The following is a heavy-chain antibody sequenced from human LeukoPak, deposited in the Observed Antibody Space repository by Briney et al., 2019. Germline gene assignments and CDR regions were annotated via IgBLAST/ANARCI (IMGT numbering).Heavy chain of an antibody. CDR1: GYTFTGYY. CDR3: ARDFYGSGSYSPYYFDY. D-gene: IGHD3-10*01. Sequence: ASVKVSCKASGYTFTGYYMHWVRQAPGQGLEWMGWINPNSGGTNYAQKFQGWVTMTRDTSISTAYMELSRLRSDDTAVYYCARDFYGSGSYSPYYFDYWGQGTLVTVSS. J-gene: IGHJ4*02. CDR2: INPNSGGT. V-gene: IGHV1-2*04.